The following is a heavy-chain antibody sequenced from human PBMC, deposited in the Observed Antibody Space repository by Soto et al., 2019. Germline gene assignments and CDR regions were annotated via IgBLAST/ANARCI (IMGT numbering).Heavy chain of an antibody. V-gene: IGHV1-69*04. CDR3: GRDQYCSSSTCFGYGDV. CDR2: IIPLHGIT. Sequence: QVRLVQSGTEVQKPGSSVEVSCQASGDTFSRSITWIRQAPGQGPEWVGRIIPLHGITDYAQKFRGRLMITADTSTNTAYMYLSSLTTEDTALYYCGRDQYCSSSTCFGYGDVWGTGTAVIVSS. CDR1: GDTFSRS. D-gene: IGHD2-15*01. J-gene: IGHJ6*03.